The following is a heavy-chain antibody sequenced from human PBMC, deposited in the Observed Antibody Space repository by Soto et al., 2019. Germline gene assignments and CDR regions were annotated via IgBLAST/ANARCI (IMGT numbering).Heavy chain of an antibody. CDR1: GFTFSSYG. Sequence: QVQLVESGGGVVQPGRSLRLSCAASGFTFSSYGMHWVRQAPGKGLEWVAVISYDGTNKYYADSVKGRFTISRDNSKNTLYLQMNSLRAEDTAVYHCAKGPSNDSFYIWGQGTMVTVSS. CDR3: AKGPSNDSFYI. J-gene: IGHJ3*02. V-gene: IGHV3-30*18. CDR2: ISYDGTNK.